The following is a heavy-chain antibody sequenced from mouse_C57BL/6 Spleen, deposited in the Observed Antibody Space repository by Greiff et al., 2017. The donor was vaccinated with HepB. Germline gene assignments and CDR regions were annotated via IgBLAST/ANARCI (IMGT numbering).Heavy chain of an antibody. CDR2: IRNKANNHAT. CDR3: TRGGYYGSSPRWYFDV. Sequence: EVKVEESGGGLVQPGGSMKLSCAASGFTFSDAWMDWVRQSPEKGLEWVAEIRNKANNHATYYAESVKGRFTISRDDSKSSVYLQMNSLRAEDTGIYYCTRGGYYGSSPRWYFDVWGTGTTVTVSS. D-gene: IGHD1-1*01. CDR1: GFTFSDAW. J-gene: IGHJ1*03. V-gene: IGHV6-6*01.